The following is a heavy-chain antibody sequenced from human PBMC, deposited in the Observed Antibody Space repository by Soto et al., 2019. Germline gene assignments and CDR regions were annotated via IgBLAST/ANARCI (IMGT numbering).Heavy chain of an antibody. V-gene: IGHV3-30*18. D-gene: IGHD1-1*01. Sequence: QVQLVESGGGVVQPGRSLRLSCAASGFTFSNYGMHWVRQAPGKGLEWVIVISYDGNVAYYADSVKGRFTISRDNSKNTLYLQMNSLRTEDTAMYYCAKEGPITNWYFDSWGQGNLVTVSS. CDR2: ISYDGNVA. CDR1: GFTFSNYG. J-gene: IGHJ4*02. CDR3: AKEGPITNWYFDS.